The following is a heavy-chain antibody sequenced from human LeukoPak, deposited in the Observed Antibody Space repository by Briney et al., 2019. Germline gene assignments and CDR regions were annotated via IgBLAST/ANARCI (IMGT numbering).Heavy chain of an antibody. V-gene: IGHV3-15*01. CDR3: TTVQTPKSDP. CDR2: IKSTTDGGTP. Sequence: GGSLRLSCAASGFTFSNAWMRWVRQAPGKGLEWVGRIKSTTDGGTPDYSAPVKGTFTISSDDSKNTLYLQMISRKPEVTAVYYWTTVQTPKSDPWGQGTLVTVSS. CDR1: GFTFSNAW. J-gene: IGHJ5*02.